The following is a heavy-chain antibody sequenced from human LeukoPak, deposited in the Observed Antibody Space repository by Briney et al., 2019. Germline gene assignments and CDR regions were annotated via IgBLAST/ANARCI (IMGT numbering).Heavy chain of an antibody. D-gene: IGHD4-17*01. CDR2: ISSSSSYI. CDR1: GFTFSSYS. CDR3: ARGGSYGDYESRTFDP. J-gene: IGHJ5*02. Sequence: GGSLRLSCAASGFTFSSYSMNWVRQAPGKGLEWVSSISSSSSYIYYADSVKGRFTISRDNAKNSLYLQMNSLRAEDTAVYYCARGGSYGDYESRTFDPWGQGTLVTVSS. V-gene: IGHV3-21*01.